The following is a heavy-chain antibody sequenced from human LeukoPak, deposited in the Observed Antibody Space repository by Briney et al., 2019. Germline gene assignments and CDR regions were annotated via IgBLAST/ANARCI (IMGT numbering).Heavy chain of an antibody. D-gene: IGHD2-2*01. CDR2: IYYSGST. J-gene: IGHJ2*01. CDR3: ARGPDIVVVPAFYWYFDL. V-gene: IGHV4-59*01. Sequence: SETLSLTCTVSGGSISSYYWSWIRQPPGKGLEWIGYIYYSGSTNYNPSLKSRVTISVDTSKNQFSLKLSSVTAADTAVYYCARGPDIVVVPAFYWYFDLWGRGTLVTDSS. CDR1: GGSISSYY.